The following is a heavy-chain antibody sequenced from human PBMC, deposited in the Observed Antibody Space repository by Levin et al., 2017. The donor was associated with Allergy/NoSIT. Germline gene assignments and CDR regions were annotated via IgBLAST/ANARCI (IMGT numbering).Heavy chain of an antibody. CDR2: ISPVSTSI. CDR1: GFTFTSYA. V-gene: IGHV3-48*01. J-gene: IGHJ4*02. CDR3: ARVRSSGWYGDS. D-gene: IGHD6-19*01. Sequence: PGGSLRLSCAASGFTFTSYAMQWVRQAPGKGLEWLSYISPVSTSISYADSVKGRFTISRDNAKKSLYLQMSGLRAEDTAVYYCARVRSSGWYGDSWGQGTLVTVSS.